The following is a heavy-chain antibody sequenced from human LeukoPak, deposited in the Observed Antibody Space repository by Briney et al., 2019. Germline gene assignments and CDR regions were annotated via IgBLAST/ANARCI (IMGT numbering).Heavy chain of an antibody. V-gene: IGHV4-59*01. D-gene: IGHD3-3*01. CDR2: IYSSGST. Sequence: SETLSLTCTVSGGSISSNYWSWIRQPPGKGLEWIGYIYSSGSTNYNPSLKSRVTISADTSKNQFSLRLRSVTAADTAVYYCASSYYDFWSGSIPNYFDYWGQGTLVTVSS. CDR3: ASSYYDFWSGSIPNYFDY. J-gene: IGHJ4*02. CDR1: GGSISSNY.